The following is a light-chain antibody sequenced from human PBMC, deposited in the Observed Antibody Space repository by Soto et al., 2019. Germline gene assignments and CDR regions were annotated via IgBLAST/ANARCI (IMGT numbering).Light chain of an antibody. CDR2: DVS. V-gene: IGLV2-14*01. CDR1: SSDVGGYKY. CDR3: SSYTSSHTYA. Sequence: QSALTQPASVSGSPGQSITISCTGTSSDVGGYKYVSWYQQHPGKAPKLMIYDVSNRPSGVSNRFSGSKSGNTASLTISGLQAEDEADYYCSSYTSSHTYAFGTGTKLTVL. J-gene: IGLJ1*01.